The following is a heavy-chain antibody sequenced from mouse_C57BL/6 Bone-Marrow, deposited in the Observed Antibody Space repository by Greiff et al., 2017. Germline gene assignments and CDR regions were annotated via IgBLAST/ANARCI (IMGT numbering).Heavy chain of an antibody. CDR2: IYPRSGNT. J-gene: IGHJ2*01. CDR1: GYTFTSYG. Sequence: QVQLQQSGAELARPGASVKLSCKASGYTFTSYGISWVKQRTGQGLEWIGEIYPRSGNTYYNEKFKGKATLTSDISTSTAYMELRSLTSEDSAVYFCARSMGCYFDYWGQGTTRTVSS. V-gene: IGHV1-81*01. CDR3: ARSMGCYFDY.